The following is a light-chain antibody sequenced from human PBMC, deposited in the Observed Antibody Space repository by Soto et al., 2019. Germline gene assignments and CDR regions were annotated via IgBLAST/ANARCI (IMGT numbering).Light chain of an antibody. CDR1: QSVRSD. V-gene: IGKV3-15*01. Sequence: EIVMTQSPGTLSVAPGERATLSCRASQSVRSDVAWYQHKPGQAPRLLIYGASTRATGIPARFIGSGSETEFTLTISSLQSEDFAIYYCKQNNNWVVTFGQGTRLEI. J-gene: IGKJ5*01. CDR3: KQNNNWVVT. CDR2: GAS.